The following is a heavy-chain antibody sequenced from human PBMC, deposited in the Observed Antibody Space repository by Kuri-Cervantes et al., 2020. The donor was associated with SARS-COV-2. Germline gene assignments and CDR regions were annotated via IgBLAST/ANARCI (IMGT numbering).Heavy chain of an antibody. CDR1: GFTFSSYA. J-gene: IGHJ6*03. CDR2: ISYDGSNK. CDR3: ARDGARPFYYYYYYMDV. V-gene: IGHV3-30-3*01. D-gene: IGHD2/OR15-2a*01. Sequence: GESLKISCAASGFTFSSYAMHWVRQAPGKGQEWVAVISYDGSNKYYADSVKGRFTISRDNSKNTLYLQMNSLRAEDTAVYYCARDGARPFYYYYYYMDVWGKGTTVTVSS.